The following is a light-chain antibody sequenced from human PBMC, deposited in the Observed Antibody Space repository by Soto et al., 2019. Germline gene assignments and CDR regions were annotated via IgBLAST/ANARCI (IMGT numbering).Light chain of an antibody. CDR1: QGITKW. CDR3: QQANRFPLT. Sequence: DIQLTQSQSSVSASVGDRVTITCRASQGITKWLAWYQQKQAQAPNLLLYAASSLQSGVPSRFSGSGSGTYFTLTISSLQPEDFATYYCQQANRFPLTFGQGTRLEIK. J-gene: IGKJ5*01. V-gene: IGKV1-12*01. CDR2: AAS.